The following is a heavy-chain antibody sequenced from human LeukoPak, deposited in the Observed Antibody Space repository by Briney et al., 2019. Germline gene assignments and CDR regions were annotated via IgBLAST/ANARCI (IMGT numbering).Heavy chain of an antibody. D-gene: IGHD2-15*01. CDR2: INSDGSST. V-gene: IGHV3-74*01. CDR1: GFTFSSYW. J-gene: IGHJ6*03. Sequence: GGSLRLSCAASGFTFSSYWMHWVRQAPGKGLVWVSRINSDGSSTSYADSVKGRFTISRDNAKNTLYLQMNSLRAEDTAVYYCARARIYYYYYYMDVWGKGTTVTVSS. CDR3: ARARIYYYYYYMDV.